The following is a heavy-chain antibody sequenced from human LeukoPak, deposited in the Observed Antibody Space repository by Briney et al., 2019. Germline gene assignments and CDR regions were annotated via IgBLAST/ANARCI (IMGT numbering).Heavy chain of an antibody. D-gene: IGHD2-15*01. V-gene: IGHV1-69*05. Sequence: SVKVSCKASGGTFSSYAISWVRQAPGQGLEWMGRIIPIFGTANYAQKFQGRVTITTDESTSTAYMELSSLRSEDTAVYYCARGADCSGGSCYLGYWGQGTLVTVSS. CDR3: ARGADCSGGSCYLGY. CDR1: GGTFSSYA. J-gene: IGHJ4*02. CDR2: IIPIFGTA.